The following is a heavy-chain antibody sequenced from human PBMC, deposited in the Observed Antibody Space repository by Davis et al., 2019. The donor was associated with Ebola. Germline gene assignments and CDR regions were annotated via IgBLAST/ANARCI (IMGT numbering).Heavy chain of an antibody. V-gene: IGHV4-59*08. D-gene: IGHD2-15*01. Sequence: PSETLSLTCTVSGGSISSYYWSWIRQPPGKGLEWIGYIYYSGSTNYNPSLKSRVTISVDTSKNQFSLKLSSATAADTAVYYCARRDYSNWFDPWGQGTLVTVSS. CDR2: IYYSGST. J-gene: IGHJ5*02. CDR1: GGSISSYY. CDR3: ARRDYSNWFDP.